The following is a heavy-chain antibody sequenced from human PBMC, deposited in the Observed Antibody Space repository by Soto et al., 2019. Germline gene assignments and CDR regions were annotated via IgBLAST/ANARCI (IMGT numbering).Heavy chain of an antibody. CDR1: GGSISSYY. CDR3: ARAPPDIVVVPAAIHYYGMDV. Sequence: QVQLQESGPGLVKPSETLSLTCTVSGGSISSYYGSWIRQPPGKGLEWIGYIYYSGSTNYNPSLTSRVTRSVDTSKIQFSLKLSSVTAADTAVYYCARAPPDIVVVPAAIHYYGMDVWGQGTTVTVSS. CDR2: IYYSGST. V-gene: IGHV4-59*01. J-gene: IGHJ6*02. D-gene: IGHD2-2*01.